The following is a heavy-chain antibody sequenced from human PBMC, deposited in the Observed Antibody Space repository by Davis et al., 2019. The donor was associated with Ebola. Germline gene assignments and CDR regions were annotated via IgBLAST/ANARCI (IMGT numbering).Heavy chain of an antibody. J-gene: IGHJ6*02. CDR1: GDSVSISSGG. V-gene: IGHV6-1*01. CDR2: TYYSSKWFN. Sequence: HSQTLSLTCAVSGDSVSISSGGYNWIRQSPSRGLEWLGRTYYSSKWFNDYAVSVNGRITINPDTSKNQFSLQLNSVTPEDTAVYYCVRGWGRTGMGVWGQGTTVTVSS. D-gene: IGHD1-26*01. CDR3: VRGWGRTGMGV.